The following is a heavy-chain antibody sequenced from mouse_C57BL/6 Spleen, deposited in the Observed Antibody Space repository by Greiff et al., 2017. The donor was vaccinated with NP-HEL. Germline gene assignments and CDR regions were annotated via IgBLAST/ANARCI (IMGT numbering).Heavy chain of an antibody. D-gene: IGHD1-1*01. Sequence: DVKLVESEGGLVQPGSSMKLSCTASGFTFSDYYMAWVRQVPEKGLEWVANINYDGSSTYYLDSLKSRFIISRDNAKNILYLQMSSLKSEDTATYYCAREKVLRGGFDYWGQGTTLTVSS. CDR1: GFTFSDYY. J-gene: IGHJ2*01. V-gene: IGHV5-16*01. CDR3: AREKVLRGGFDY. CDR2: INYDGSST.